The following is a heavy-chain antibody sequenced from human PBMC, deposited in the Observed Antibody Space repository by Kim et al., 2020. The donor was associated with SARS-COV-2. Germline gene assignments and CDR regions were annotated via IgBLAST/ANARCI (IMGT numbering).Heavy chain of an antibody. D-gene: IGHD1-1*01. CDR1: GGSISSYY. V-gene: IGHV4-59*01. CDR3: ARANWNDVYYFDS. CDR2: ISYSGST. J-gene: IGHJ4*02. Sequence: SETLSLTCTVSGGSISSYYWSWIRQPPGKGLEWIGYISYSGSTNYNPSLKSRVTISVDTSKNQFSLKLSSVTAADTAVYYCARANWNDVYYFDSWGQGTLVTVSS.